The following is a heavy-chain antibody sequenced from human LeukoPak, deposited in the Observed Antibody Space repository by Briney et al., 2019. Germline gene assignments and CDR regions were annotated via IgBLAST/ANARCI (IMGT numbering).Heavy chain of an antibody. V-gene: IGHV3-7*01. J-gene: IGHJ3*02. CDR3: ANYHDYGGLDAFDI. D-gene: IGHD4-23*01. CDR2: IKQDGNEK. CDR1: GFTFSSYW. Sequence: GGSLRLSCAASGFTFSSYWMSWVRQAPGKGLEWVANIKQDGNEKYYVDSVKGRFTISRDNAKNSLYLQMNSLRAEDTAVYYCANYHDYGGLDAFDIWGQGTMVTVSS.